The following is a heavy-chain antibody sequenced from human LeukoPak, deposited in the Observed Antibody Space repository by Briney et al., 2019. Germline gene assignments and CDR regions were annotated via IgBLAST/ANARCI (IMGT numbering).Heavy chain of an antibody. V-gene: IGHV4-31*11. D-gene: IGHD2-2*01. Sequence: SETLSLTCAVSGGSISRGGHYWSWIRQRPGKGLEWIGYIFSSGHTYYNPSLKSRLTISVDTSENQFSLKLSSVTAADTAVYFCARLYCSSTGCPGYFDLWGRGTLVTVSS. CDR1: GGSISRGGHY. CDR2: IFSSGHT. J-gene: IGHJ2*01. CDR3: ARLYCSSTGCPGYFDL.